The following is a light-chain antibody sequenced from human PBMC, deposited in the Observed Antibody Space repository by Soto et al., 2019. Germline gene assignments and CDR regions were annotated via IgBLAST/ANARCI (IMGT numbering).Light chain of an antibody. CDR1: QTVLRSSNNKNH. J-gene: IGKJ5*01. Sequence: IVMAQFPSSLYVSLGERATINCNSSQTVLRSSNNKNHLAWFQQKPGQPPKLLISWASTRESGVPDRFSGSGSGTDFTLTISTLQAEDVGVYYCQHFYTVPVTFGQGTRLEIK. CDR2: WAS. CDR3: QHFYTVPVT. V-gene: IGKV4-1*01.